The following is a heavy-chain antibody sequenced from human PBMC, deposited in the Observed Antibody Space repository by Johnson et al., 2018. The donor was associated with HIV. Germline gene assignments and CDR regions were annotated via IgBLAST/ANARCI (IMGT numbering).Heavy chain of an antibody. V-gene: IGHV3-33*03. CDR3: AKDQHGPLVPTVMRDDAFDI. CDR2: IWHDGRDV. J-gene: IGHJ3*02. D-gene: IGHD5-12*01. CDR1: GFTFSSYG. Sequence: QMQLVESGGGLVKPGGSLRLSCAASGFTFSSYGIHWVRQAPGKGLECVAFIWHDGRDVYYADSVKGRFTVSRDNSKNAVYLQMNSLGAGDTAVYYCAKDQHGPLVPTVMRDDAFDIWGQGTMVTVSS.